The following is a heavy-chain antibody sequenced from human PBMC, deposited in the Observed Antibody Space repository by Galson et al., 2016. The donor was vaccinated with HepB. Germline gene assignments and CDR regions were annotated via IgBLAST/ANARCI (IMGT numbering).Heavy chain of an antibody. CDR3: AADSWAMTFKW. CDR2: IKQDGSEK. D-gene: IGHD2/OR15-2a*01. CDR1: GLTLMNGW. J-gene: IGHJ4*02. V-gene: IGHV3-7*03. Sequence: SLRLSCASSGLTLMNGWMSWVRQAPGKVLEWVANIKQDGSEKYYVDAVKGRFTISRDNAKTSQYLQMNSLRAEDTAVYYCAADSWAMTFKWWCQVTLVT.